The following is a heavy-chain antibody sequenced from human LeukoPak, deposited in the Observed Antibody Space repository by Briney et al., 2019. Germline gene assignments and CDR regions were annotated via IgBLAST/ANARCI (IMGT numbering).Heavy chain of an antibody. CDR3: ARGRVLYYDILTGYYEDYYYYYMDV. D-gene: IGHD3-9*01. J-gene: IGHJ6*03. V-gene: IGHV1-69*06. Sequence: GASVKVSCKASGGTFSSYAISWVRQAPGQGLEWMGGIIPIFGTANYAQKFQGRVTITADKSTSTAYMELSSLRSEDTAVYYCARGRVLYYDILTGYYEDYYYYYMDVWGKGTTVTVSS. CDR2: IIPIFGTA. CDR1: GGTFSSYA.